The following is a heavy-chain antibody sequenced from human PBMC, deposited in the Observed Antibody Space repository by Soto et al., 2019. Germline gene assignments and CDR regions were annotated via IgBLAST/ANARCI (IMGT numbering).Heavy chain of an antibody. D-gene: IGHD5-12*01. CDR2: IFSNDEK. Sequence: QVTLKESGPVLVKPTETLTLTCTVSGFSLSDARMGVSWIRQPPGKALEWLAHIFSNDEKSYITSLKSRLTISKDTSKSPVVLTMTNVDPVDTATYSCVRILGGYEYFDYWGQGTLVTVSS. CDR1: GFSLSDARMG. J-gene: IGHJ4*02. CDR3: VRILGGYEYFDY. V-gene: IGHV2-26*01.